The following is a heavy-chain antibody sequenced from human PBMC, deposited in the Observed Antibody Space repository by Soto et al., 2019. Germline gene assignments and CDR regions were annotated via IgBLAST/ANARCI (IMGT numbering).Heavy chain of an antibody. CDR1: GSTFSSYT. V-gene: IGHV1-69*12. D-gene: IGHD5-12*01. Sequence: QVQLVQSGAEVKKPGSSVTVSCKASGSTFSSYTISWVRQAPGQGLEWMGGIIPIFGTANYAQKLQGRVTINADESTSTAYLELSSLRCEDTAVYYCARGKHRWLQLWYVDLWGRGTLVTVSS. J-gene: IGHJ2*01. CDR3: ARGKHRWLQLWYVDL. CDR2: IIPIFGTA.